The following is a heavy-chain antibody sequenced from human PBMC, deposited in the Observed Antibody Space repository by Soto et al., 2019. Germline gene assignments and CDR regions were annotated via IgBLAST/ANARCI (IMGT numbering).Heavy chain of an antibody. V-gene: IGHV3-66*01. CDR1: GFTVSSNY. CDR2: IYSGGST. CDR3: ARTPGMYTFYYFVY. J-gene: IGHJ4*02. Sequence: GGSLRLSCAASGFTVSSNYMSWVRQAPGKGLEWVSVIYSGGSTYYADSVKGRFTISRDNSKNTLYLQMNSLRAEDTAVYYCARTPGMYTFYYFVYWGQGTLVTVSS. D-gene: IGHD3-10*01.